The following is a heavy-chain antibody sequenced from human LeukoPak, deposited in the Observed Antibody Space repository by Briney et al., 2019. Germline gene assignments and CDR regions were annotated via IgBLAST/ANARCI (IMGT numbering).Heavy chain of an antibody. CDR2: ISSSSSYT. Sequence: GGSLRLSCAASGFTFSDYYTSWVRQAPGKGLEWVSCISSSSSYTNYADSVKGRFTISRDNAKNSLYLQMNSLRAEDTAVYYCARESVGATWTDAFDIWGQGTMVTVSS. CDR1: GFTFSDYY. V-gene: IGHV3-11*06. J-gene: IGHJ3*02. CDR3: ARESVGATWTDAFDI. D-gene: IGHD1-26*01.